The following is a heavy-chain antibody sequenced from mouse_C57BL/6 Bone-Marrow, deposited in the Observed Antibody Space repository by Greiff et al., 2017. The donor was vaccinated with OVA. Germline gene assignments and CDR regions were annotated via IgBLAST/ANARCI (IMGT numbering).Heavy chain of an antibody. CDR3: ARRAYGNYEGFAD. V-gene: IGHV1-7*01. Sequence: QVQLQQSGAELAKPGASVKLSCKASGYTFTSYWMHWVKQRPGQGLEWIGYINPSSGYTKYNQKFKDKATLTADKSSSTAYMQLSSLTYEDSAVYYCARRAYGNYEGFADWGQGTLVTVSA. J-gene: IGHJ3*01. CDR1: GYTFTSYW. CDR2: INPSSGYT. D-gene: IGHD2-1*01.